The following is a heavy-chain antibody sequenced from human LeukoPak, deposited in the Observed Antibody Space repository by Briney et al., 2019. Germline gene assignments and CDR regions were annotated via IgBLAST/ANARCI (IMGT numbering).Heavy chain of an antibody. CDR2: IYTSGST. V-gene: IGHV4-4*07. CDR3: AREVYDSSGYYYYFDY. D-gene: IGHD3-22*01. J-gene: IGHJ4*02. CDR1: GGSISSYY. Sequence: PSETLSLTCTVSGGSISSYYWSWIRQPAGKGLEWIGRIYTSGSTNYNPSLKSRVTMSVDTSKNQFSLKLSSVTAADTAVYYCAREVYDSSGYYYYFDYWGQGTLVTVSS.